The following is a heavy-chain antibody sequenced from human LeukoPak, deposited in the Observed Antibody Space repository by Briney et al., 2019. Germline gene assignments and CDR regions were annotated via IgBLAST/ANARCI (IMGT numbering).Heavy chain of an antibody. CDR2: IYYSGST. CDR1: GGSISSYY. CDR3: ARVKILEWLLMDYYYYMDV. V-gene: IGHV4-59*01. Sequence: SETLSLTCTVSGGSISSYYWSWNRQPPGKGLEWIGYIYYSGSTNYNPSLKSRVTISVDTSKNQFSLKLSSVTAADTAVYYCARVKILEWLLMDYYYYMDVWGKGTTVTVSS. D-gene: IGHD3-3*01. J-gene: IGHJ6*03.